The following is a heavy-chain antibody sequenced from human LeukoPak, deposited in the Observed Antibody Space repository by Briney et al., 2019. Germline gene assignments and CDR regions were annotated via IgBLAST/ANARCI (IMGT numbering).Heavy chain of an antibody. D-gene: IGHD6-19*01. CDR2: ISAYNGNT. CDR3: ARIRREQWLLRPYYFDY. V-gene: IGHV1-18*01. Sequence: GASVKVSCKASGYTFTSYGISWVRQAPGQGLEWMGWISAYNGNTNYAQKLQGRVTMTTDTSTSTAYMELRSLRSDDTAVYYCARIRREQWLLRPYYFDYWGQGTLVTVSS. CDR1: GYTFTSYG. J-gene: IGHJ4*02.